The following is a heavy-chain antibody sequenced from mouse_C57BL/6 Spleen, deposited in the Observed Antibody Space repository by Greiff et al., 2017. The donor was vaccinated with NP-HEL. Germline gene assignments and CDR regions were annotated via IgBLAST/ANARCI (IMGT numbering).Heavy chain of an antibody. CDR3: ASPLYDYDVEGFAY. V-gene: IGHV1-74*01. D-gene: IGHD2-4*01. CDR1: GYTFTSYW. Sequence: QVQLQQPGAELVKPGASVKVSCKASGYTFTSYWMHWVKQRPGQGLEWIGRIHPSDSDTNYNQKFKGKATLTVDKSSSTAYMQLSSLTSEDSAVYYCASPLYDYDVEGFAYWGQGTLVTVSA. CDR2: IHPSDSDT. J-gene: IGHJ3*01.